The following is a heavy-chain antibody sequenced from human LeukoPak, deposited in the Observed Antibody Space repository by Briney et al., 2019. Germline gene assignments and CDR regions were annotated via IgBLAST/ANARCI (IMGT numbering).Heavy chain of an antibody. Sequence: PGGSLRLSCAVSASTFSSYEMNWFRQAPGKGLEWVSYISGSGSTIYYADSVKGRFTISRDNAKNALHLQMNSLRAEDTAVYYCARDLVVRGRWSWFDPWGQGTLVTVSS. CDR3: ARDLVVRGRWSWFDP. CDR2: ISGSGSTI. V-gene: IGHV3-48*03. D-gene: IGHD3-10*01. J-gene: IGHJ5*02. CDR1: ASTFSSYE.